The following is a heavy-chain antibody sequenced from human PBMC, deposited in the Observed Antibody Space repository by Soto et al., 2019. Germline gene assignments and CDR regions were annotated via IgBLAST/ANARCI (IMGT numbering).Heavy chain of an antibody. CDR1: GYTFTSYH. CDR3: ARDTPPTDY. V-gene: IGHV1-18*01. CDR2: ISAYNTKT. Sequence: QVQLVQSGAEVKKPGASVKVSCKTSGYTFTSYHISWVRQAPGQGLEWMGWISAYNTKTNYAQKFKGRVTMTTDTLTSTAYMELSSLRSDDTAVYYCARDTPPTDYWGQGTLVTVSS. J-gene: IGHJ4*02.